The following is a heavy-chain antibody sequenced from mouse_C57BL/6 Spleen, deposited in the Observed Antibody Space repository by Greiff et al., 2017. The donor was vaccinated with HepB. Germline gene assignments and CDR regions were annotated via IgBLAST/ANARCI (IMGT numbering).Heavy chain of an antibody. V-gene: IGHV1-26*01. CDR1: GYTFTDYY. CDR3: ARSATMVTTTHPYYFDY. Sequence: EVQLQQSGPELVKPGASVKISCKASGYTFTDYYMNWVKQSHGKSLEWIGDINPNNGVTSYNQKFKGKATLTVDKSSSTAYMELRSLTSEDSAVYYCARSATMVTTTHPYYFDYWGQGTTLTVSS. J-gene: IGHJ2*01. D-gene: IGHD2-2*01. CDR2: INPNNGVT.